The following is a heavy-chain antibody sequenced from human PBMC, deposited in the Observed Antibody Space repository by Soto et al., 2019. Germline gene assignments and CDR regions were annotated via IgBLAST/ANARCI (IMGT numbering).Heavy chain of an antibody. CDR3: ARGPYCSGGSCYPNPTDAFDI. V-gene: IGHV3-7*05. CDR2: IKQDGSEK. J-gene: IGHJ3*02. Sequence: GGSVRLSCAASGFTFSSYWMSWVRQAPGKGLEWVANIKQDGSEKYYVDSVKGRFTISRDNAKNSLYLQMSSLRSEDTAVYYCARGPYCSGGSCYPNPTDAFDIWGQGTMVTVSS. D-gene: IGHD2-15*01. CDR1: GFTFSSYW.